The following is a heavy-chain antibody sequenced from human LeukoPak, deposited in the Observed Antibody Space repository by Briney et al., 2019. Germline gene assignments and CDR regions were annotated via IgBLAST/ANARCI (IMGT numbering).Heavy chain of an antibody. Sequence: PGGSLRLSCAASGFTFSSYNMNWVRQAPGKGLEWVSSISSSSSYIYYTDSVKGRFTISRDNAKNSLYLQMNSLRADDTAIYYCARVGLGAAAGTSRWGQGTQVTVSS. CDR2: ISSSSSYI. CDR1: GFTFSSYN. CDR3: ARVGLGAAAGTSR. J-gene: IGHJ4*02. D-gene: IGHD6-13*01. V-gene: IGHV3-21*01.